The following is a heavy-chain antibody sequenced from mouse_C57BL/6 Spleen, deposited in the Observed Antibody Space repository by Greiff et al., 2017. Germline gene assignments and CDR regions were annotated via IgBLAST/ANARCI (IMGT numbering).Heavy chain of an antibody. J-gene: IGHJ2*01. Sequence: QVQLQQPGAELVRPGTSVKLSCKASGYTFTSYWMHWVKQRPGQGLEWIGVIDPSDSYTNYNQKFKGKATLTVDTSSSTAYMQLSSLTSEDSAVYYCARDYGSREGDYFDYWGQGTTLTVAS. V-gene: IGHV1-59*01. CDR2: IDPSDSYT. CDR1: GYTFTSYW. CDR3: ARDYGSREGDYFDY. D-gene: IGHD1-1*01.